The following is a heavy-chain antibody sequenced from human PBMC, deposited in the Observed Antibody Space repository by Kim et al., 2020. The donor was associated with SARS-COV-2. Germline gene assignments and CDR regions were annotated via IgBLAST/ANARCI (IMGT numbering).Heavy chain of an antibody. V-gene: IGHV4-39*01. CDR3: ARHSGLREPNYYGMDV. D-gene: IGHD3-10*01. CDR1: GGSIISPAYH. CDR2: IHHRGNT. J-gene: IGHJ6*02. Sequence: SETLSLTCSVSGGSIISPAYHWGWIRQPPGKGLEWIASIHHRGNTYYNPSLQGRLTISVDTSKNQFSLRLTSVTAADTAVYFCARHSGLREPNYYGMDVWGQGTTVTVSS.